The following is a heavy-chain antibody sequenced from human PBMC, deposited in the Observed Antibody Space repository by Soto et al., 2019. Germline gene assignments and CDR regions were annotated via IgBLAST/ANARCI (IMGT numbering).Heavy chain of an antibody. J-gene: IGHJ6*02. CDR3: WRLSSPGSSSSAMCHCYCCRDG. CDR2: TYPADSDT. V-gene: IGHV5-51*01. CDR1: AYSFTSYW. D-gene: IGHD6-6*01. Sequence: SLKISGMASAYSFTSYWIRCVRQMHGKALEWMGITYPADSDTRYSPYFQGQVTISADKSISTAYLQWSSLNASDTAMYYWWRLSSPGSSSSAMCHCYCCRDGRGQVTTVTVAS.